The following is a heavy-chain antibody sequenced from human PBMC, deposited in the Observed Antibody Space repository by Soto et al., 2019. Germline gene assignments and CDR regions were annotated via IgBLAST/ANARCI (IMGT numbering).Heavy chain of an antibody. CDR1: GFTFSSYG. V-gene: IGHV3-30*03. CDR3: ATNNDYYDSSADNHY. D-gene: IGHD3-22*01. CDR2: ISYDGSNK. Sequence: GGSLRLSCAASGFTFSSYGMHWVRQAPGKGLEWVAVISYDGSNKYYADSVKGRFTISRDNSKNTLYLQMNSLRAEDTAVYYCATNNDYYDSSADNHYWGQGTLVTVSS. J-gene: IGHJ4*02.